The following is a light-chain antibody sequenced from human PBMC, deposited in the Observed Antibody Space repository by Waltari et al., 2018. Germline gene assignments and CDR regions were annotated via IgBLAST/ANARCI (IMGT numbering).Light chain of an antibody. CDR3: QQYKSYKT. Sequence: DIQMTQSPSTLSASVGDTVIISCRAIQSITTSLAWYQQKPGKAPDVLIYGASNLESGVPSRFSGSGSGTEFTLTISSLQPDDFATYYCQQYKSYKTFGQGTRVEIK. J-gene: IGKJ1*01. CDR1: QSITTS. V-gene: IGKV1-5*03. CDR2: GAS.